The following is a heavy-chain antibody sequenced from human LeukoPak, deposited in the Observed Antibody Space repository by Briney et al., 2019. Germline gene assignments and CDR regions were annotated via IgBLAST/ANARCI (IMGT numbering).Heavy chain of an antibody. CDR1: GFTFRDYY. J-gene: IGHJ3*02. CDR2: IKQDGSEK. D-gene: IGHD3-9*01. Sequence: GGSLRLSCAASGFTFRDYYMSWIRQAPGKGLEWMANIKQDGSEKYYVDSVKGRFTISRDNAKNSLYLQMNSLRAEDTAVYYCVRDRYDVLTGYNDAFDIWGHGTLVAVSS. V-gene: IGHV3-7*01. CDR3: VRDRYDVLTGYNDAFDI.